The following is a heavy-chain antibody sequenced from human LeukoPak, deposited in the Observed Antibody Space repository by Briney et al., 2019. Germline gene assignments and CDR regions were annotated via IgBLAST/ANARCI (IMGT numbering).Heavy chain of an antibody. CDR1: GITLSNYG. CDR3: AKRGVVIRVILVGFHKEAYYES. CDR2: ISDSGGST. V-gene: IGHV3-23*01. D-gene: IGHD3/OR15-3a*01. Sequence: PGGSLRLSCAVSGITLSNYGMSWVRQAPGKGLEWVAGISDSGGSTEYADSVKGRFTISRDNPKNTLFLQMNSLRAEDTAVYFCAKRGVVIRVILVGFHKEAYYESWGQGALVTVSS. J-gene: IGHJ4*02.